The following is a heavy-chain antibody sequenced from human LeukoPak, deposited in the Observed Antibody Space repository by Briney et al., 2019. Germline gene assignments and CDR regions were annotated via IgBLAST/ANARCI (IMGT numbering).Heavy chain of an antibody. D-gene: IGHD3-10*01. J-gene: IGHJ4*02. V-gene: IGHV3-21*01. Sequence: KTGGSLRLSCAASGFTFSTHSMNWLRQAPGKGLEWVSSITSTSSYIYYADSVKGRFTISRDNAKNSLYLQMNSLRAEDTAVYYCARVLKKLWFVDSWGQGTLVTVSS. CDR3: ARVLKKLWFVDS. CDR2: ITSTSSYI. CDR1: GFTFSTHS.